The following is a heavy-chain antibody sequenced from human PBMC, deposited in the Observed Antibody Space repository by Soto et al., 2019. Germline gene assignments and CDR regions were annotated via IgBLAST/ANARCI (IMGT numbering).Heavy chain of an antibody. J-gene: IGHJ5*02. Sequence: SETLSLTCTVSGASMNSYHWSWIRQPAGKGLEWIGHIHSSGSTNYNPSLKSRVTMSVDTSKNQFSLRLMSLTAADTAVYYCARDQGVAAAGITWFDPWGQGTLVTVSS. D-gene: IGHD6-13*01. CDR2: IHSSGST. CDR1: GASMNSYH. CDR3: ARDQGVAAAGITWFDP. V-gene: IGHV4-4*07.